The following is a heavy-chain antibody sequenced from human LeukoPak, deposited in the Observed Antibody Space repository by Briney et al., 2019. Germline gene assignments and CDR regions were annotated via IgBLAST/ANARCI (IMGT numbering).Heavy chain of an antibody. D-gene: IGHD6-19*01. J-gene: IGHJ6*03. CDR1: GGSISSYY. CDR3: AREWYSSGWQYYYYMDV. Sequence: SETLSLTCIVSGGSISSYYWSWIRQPPGKGLEWIGYIYYTGSTKYNPSLKSRVTMSVDTSKNQFSLKLSSVTAADTAVYYCAREWYSSGWQYYYYMDVWGKGTTVTISS. CDR2: IYYTGST. V-gene: IGHV4-59*12.